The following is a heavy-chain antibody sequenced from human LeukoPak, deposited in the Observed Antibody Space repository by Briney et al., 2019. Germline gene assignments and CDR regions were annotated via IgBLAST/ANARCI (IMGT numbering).Heavy chain of an antibody. CDR1: GGTFSSYA. J-gene: IGHJ4*02. Sequence: GASVKVSCKASGGTFSSYAISWVRQAPGQGLEWMGGIIPIFGTANYTQKFQGRVTITADESTSTAYMELSSLRSEDTAVYYCAREGDSSGYYYYWGQGTLVTVSS. CDR3: AREGDSSGYYYY. V-gene: IGHV1-69*01. D-gene: IGHD3-22*01. CDR2: IIPIFGTA.